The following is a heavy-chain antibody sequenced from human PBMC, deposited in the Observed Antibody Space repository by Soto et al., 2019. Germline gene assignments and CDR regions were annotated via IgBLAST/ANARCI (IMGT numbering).Heavy chain of an antibody. J-gene: IGHJ4*02. CDR2: IYYTGRT. CDR3: ARDRANTPDYFDY. Sequence: SETLSLTCTVSGGSISSDDYYWSWIRQPPGKGLEWIGYIYYTGRTSYNPSLRDRLTISVDTSKSHFSLRLSSVTAADTAVYFCARDRANTPDYFDYWGQGTLVTVSS. V-gene: IGHV4-30-4*01. CDR1: GGSISSDDYY.